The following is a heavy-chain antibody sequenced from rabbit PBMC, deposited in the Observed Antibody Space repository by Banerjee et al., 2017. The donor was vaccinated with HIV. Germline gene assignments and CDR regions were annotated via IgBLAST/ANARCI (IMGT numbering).Heavy chain of an antibody. Sequence: QEQLEESGGGLVKPEGSLTLTCKASGSDISSNAMCWVRQAPGKGLELIACIDGGSSGNTVYASWAKGPFTISKTSSTTVTLQMTSLTAADTATYFCARDGYAGHGYPNLWGQGTLVTVS. D-gene: IGHD4-2*01. CDR3: ARDGYAGHGYPNL. J-gene: IGHJ4*01. CDR2: IDGGSSGNT. CDR1: GSDISSNA. V-gene: IGHV1S45*01.